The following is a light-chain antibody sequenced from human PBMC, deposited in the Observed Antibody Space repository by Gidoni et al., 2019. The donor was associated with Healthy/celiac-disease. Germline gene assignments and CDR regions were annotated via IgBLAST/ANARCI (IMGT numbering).Light chain of an antibody. V-gene: IGLV1-40*01. CDR1: SSNIGAGYD. CDR3: QSYDSSLSGSGV. CDR2: GNS. Sequence: QSVLTQPPSVSGAPGQRVTISCTGSSSNIGAGYDVHWYTQLPGTAPKLLIYGNSNRPSGVPDRFSGSKSGTSASLAITGLQAEDEADYYCQSYDSSLSGSGVFGTGTKVTVL. J-gene: IGLJ1*01.